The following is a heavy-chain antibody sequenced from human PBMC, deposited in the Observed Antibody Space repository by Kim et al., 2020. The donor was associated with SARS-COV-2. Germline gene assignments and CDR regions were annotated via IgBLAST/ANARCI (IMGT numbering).Heavy chain of an antibody. Sequence: SETLSLTCTVSGGSISSYYWSWIRQPPGKGLEWIGYIYYSGSTNYNPSLKSRVTISVDTSKNQFSLKLSSVTAADTAVYYCARGGDRGAGYYFDYWGQGTLVTVSS. CDR1: GGSISSYY. D-gene: IGHD3-10*01. CDR2: IYYSGST. J-gene: IGHJ4*02. V-gene: IGHV4-59*13. CDR3: ARGGDRGAGYYFDY.